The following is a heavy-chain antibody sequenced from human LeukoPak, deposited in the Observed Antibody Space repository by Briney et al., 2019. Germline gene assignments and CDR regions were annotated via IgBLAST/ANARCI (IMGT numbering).Heavy chain of an antibody. CDR1: GGSISSYY. CDR3: ARVRYRLAETYIDC. V-gene: IGHV4-59*01. CDR2: IYYSGST. J-gene: IGHJ4*02. D-gene: IGHD3-16*01. Sequence: PSETLSLTCTVSGGSISSYYWSWIRQPPGKGLEWIGYIYYSGSTNYNPSLKSRVTMSVDTSKNQFSLKLSSVTAADTAVYYCARVRYRLAETYIDCRGQGTLVTVSS.